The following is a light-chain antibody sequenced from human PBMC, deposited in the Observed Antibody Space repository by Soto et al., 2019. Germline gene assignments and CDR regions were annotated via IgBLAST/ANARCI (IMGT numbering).Light chain of an antibody. Sequence: QSALTQPASVSGSPGQSITISCTGTSSDVGKYNLVSWYQQHPDTAPKLMIYDVTKRPSGVPDRFSGSKSGNTASLTISGLQAEDEADYYCCSYAGGYVFEVIFGGGTKLTVL. CDR3: CSYAGGYVFEVI. CDR1: SSDVGKYNL. J-gene: IGLJ2*01. V-gene: IGLV2-23*02. CDR2: DVT.